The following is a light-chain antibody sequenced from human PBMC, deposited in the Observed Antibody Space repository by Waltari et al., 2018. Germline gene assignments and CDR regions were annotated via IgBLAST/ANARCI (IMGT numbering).Light chain of an antibody. CDR2: GGS. Sequence: EVVMTQSPATLSVSPGERATLPCRASQSVSSNLAWYQQKPGQAPRLLIYGGSTGATGIPARCSGSGSGTEFTLTISSMQSEDFAVYYCQQYNNWPPWTFGQGTKVEIK. J-gene: IGKJ1*01. CDR3: QQYNNWPPWT. CDR1: QSVSSN. V-gene: IGKV3-15*01.